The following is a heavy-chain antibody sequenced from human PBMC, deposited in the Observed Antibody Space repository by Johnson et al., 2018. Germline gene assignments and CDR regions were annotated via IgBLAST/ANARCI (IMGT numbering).Heavy chain of an antibody. Sequence: VQLVQSGAEVKKPGESLKVSCKVSGYSFTSYWIGWVRQMPGKGLEWMGIIYPGDSDTRYSPSFQGQVTISADKSISTAYLQWSSLKASDTAMYYWSRYSRGSSAPNYYYYYYGMDVWGQGTTVTVSS. CDR3: SRYSRGSSAPNYYYYYYGMDV. D-gene: IGHD6-19*01. CDR2: IYPGDSDT. J-gene: IGHJ6*02. V-gene: IGHV5-51*01. CDR1: GYSFTSYW.